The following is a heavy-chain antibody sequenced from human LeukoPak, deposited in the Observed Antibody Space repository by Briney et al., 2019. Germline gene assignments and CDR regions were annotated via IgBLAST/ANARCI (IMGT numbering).Heavy chain of an antibody. CDR1: GYRFTSFW. J-gene: IGHJ4*02. Sequence: GESLKISCKGSGYRFTSFWIAWVRQLPGKGLQWMGIIYPGDSDTRYSPSFQGQVTISADKSISTAYLQWSSLKASDTAMYYCARSADYFDSSGYFPPFDYWGQGTLVSVSS. V-gene: IGHV5-51*01. CDR2: IYPGDSDT. D-gene: IGHD3-22*01. CDR3: ARSADYFDSSGYFPPFDY.